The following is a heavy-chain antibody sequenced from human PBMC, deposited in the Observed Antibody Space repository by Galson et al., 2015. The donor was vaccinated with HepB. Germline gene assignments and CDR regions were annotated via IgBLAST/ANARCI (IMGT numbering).Heavy chain of an antibody. V-gene: IGHV3-21*01. Sequence: SSISGSSTYIYYADSVKGRFTISRDNSNNTLYLQMNSLGAEDTAVYYCAKDGLRAVAGGFDYWGQGTLVTVSS. CDR2: ISGSSTYI. D-gene: IGHD6-19*01. CDR3: AKDGLRAVAGGFDY. J-gene: IGHJ4*02.